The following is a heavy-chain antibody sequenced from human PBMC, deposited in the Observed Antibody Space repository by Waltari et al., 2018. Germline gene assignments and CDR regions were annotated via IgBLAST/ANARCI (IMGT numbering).Heavy chain of an antibody. CDR1: GLPFSTFA. V-gene: IGHV3-23*01. Sequence: QLLESGGDLVQPGGSLRLSCSDPGLPFSTFAMSWVRQAPGKGLEWVSGISNSGRDTYYADSVKGRFTISRDNSKKTLYLQMKSLRVEDTAVYYCAKDHGIAYWGRGTLVSVSA. CDR2: ISNSGRDT. CDR3: AKDHGIAY. D-gene: IGHD2-21*01. J-gene: IGHJ4*02.